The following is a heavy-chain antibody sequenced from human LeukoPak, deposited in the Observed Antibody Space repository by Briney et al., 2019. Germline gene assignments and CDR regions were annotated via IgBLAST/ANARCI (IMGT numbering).Heavy chain of an antibody. CDR1: NGSISRPSSY. CDR3: ARSLPGDLRGWLDP. CDR2: IFTSGNT. V-gene: IGHV4-61*02. J-gene: IGHJ5*02. Sequence: SQTLSLTCTVSNGSISRPSSYWSWIRQPAGKGPEWIGRIFTSGNTNFNPSLKSRVTISVDTSKNQFSLRLTSVTAADTAVYYCARSLPGDLRGWLDPWGQGTLVTVSS.